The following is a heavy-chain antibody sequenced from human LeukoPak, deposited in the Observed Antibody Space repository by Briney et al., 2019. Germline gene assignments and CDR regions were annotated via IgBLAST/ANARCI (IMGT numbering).Heavy chain of an antibody. J-gene: IGHJ6*03. Sequence: KPSETLSLTCAVYGGSFSGYYWSWIRQPPGKGLEWIGEINHSGSTNYNPSLKSRVTISVDTSKNQFSLKLSSVTAADTAVYYCARGRTVRGAIKFYYYMDVWGKGTTVTVSS. V-gene: IGHV4-34*01. CDR2: INHSGST. CDR3: ARGRTVRGAIKFYYYMDV. D-gene: IGHD3-10*01. CDR1: GGSFSGYY.